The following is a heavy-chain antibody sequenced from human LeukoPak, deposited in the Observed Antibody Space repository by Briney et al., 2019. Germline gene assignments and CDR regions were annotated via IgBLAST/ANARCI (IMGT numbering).Heavy chain of an antibody. Sequence: SETLSLTCAVYGGSISGYNWIWIRQPPGKGLEYIGGIYDSGVTNYNPSLKSRVNILVDTAKTQFSLKLNSVTAADTALYYCARGGSNYGADAFDIWGQGTVVTVSS. CDR3: ARGGSNYGADAFDI. D-gene: IGHD5-18*01. J-gene: IGHJ3*02. V-gene: IGHV4-34*01. CDR2: IYDSGVT. CDR1: GGSISGYN.